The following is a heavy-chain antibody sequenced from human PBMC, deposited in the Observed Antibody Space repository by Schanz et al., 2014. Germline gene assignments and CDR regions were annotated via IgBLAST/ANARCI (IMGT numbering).Heavy chain of an antibody. Sequence: EVQLLESGGGLVQPGGSLRLSCAVSGFTFSSYAMSWVRQAPGKGLEWLSYISRDGTTSYYADSVKGRFTISRDNAKNSLYLEMTSLRAEDTAVYYCARYSDYDSPYFDYWAQGTLVTDSS. J-gene: IGHJ4*02. CDR1: GFTFSSYA. CDR3: ARYSDYDSPYFDY. CDR2: ISRDGTTS. V-gene: IGHV3-48*04. D-gene: IGHD5-12*01.